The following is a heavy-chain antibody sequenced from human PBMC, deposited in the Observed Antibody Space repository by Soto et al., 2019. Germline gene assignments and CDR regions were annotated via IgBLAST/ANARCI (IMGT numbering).Heavy chain of an antibody. Sequence: VQLVQSGGEVKKPGASEKVSCKASGNTFTIYGINWVRQAPGQGLEWMGWISPDNGNTNYAQKLQGRVTMTTDTSTSTAYMELRSLRSDDTAVYYCARALGYSGYAGMDVWGQGTTVTVSS. CDR1: GNTFTIYG. J-gene: IGHJ6*02. CDR3: ARALGYSGYAGMDV. D-gene: IGHD5-12*01. CDR2: ISPDNGNT. V-gene: IGHV1-18*01.